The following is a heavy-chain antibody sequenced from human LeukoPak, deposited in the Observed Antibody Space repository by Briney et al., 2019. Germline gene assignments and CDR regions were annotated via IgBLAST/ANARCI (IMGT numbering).Heavy chain of an antibody. D-gene: IGHD3-16*01. J-gene: IGHJ4*02. CDR1: GGSISSYF. CDR2: IYGGGSTTYNPSP. CDR3: ARDLGWGSPVAY. Sequence: PLETLSLTCIVSGGSISSYFWNWIRQPAGKGLEWIGKIYGGGSTTYNPSPNYNPSLKSRVTMSMDTSNNEFSLSLTSVTAADTAVYYCARDLGWGSPVAYWGQGILVTVSS. V-gene: IGHV4-4*07.